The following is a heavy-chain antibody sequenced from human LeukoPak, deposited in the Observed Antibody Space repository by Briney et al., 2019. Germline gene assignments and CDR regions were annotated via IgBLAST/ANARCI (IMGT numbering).Heavy chain of an antibody. Sequence: ASVKVSCKASGYTFTGYHMHWVRQAPGQGLEWMGWINPNSGGTIYSQKFQGRVAMTRDTSISTAYMELSRLRSDDTAVYYCAREESLGGSYIWFDPWGQGTLVTVSS. V-gene: IGHV1-2*02. CDR2: INPNSGGT. D-gene: IGHD3-16*01. J-gene: IGHJ5*02. CDR3: AREESLGGSYIWFDP. CDR1: GYTFTGYH.